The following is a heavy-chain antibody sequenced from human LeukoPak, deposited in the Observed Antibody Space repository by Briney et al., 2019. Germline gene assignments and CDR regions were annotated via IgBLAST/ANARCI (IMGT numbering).Heavy chain of an antibody. Sequence: PGGSLRLSCAASGFTFSSYAMHWVRQAPGKGLEWVAVISYDGSNKYYADSVKGRFTISRDNSKNTLYLQMNSLRAEDTAVYYCARDSDSSGWYELGAFDIWGQGTMVTVSS. CDR1: GFTFSSYA. CDR2: ISYDGSNK. J-gene: IGHJ3*02. CDR3: ARDSDSSGWYELGAFDI. D-gene: IGHD6-19*01. V-gene: IGHV3-30*04.